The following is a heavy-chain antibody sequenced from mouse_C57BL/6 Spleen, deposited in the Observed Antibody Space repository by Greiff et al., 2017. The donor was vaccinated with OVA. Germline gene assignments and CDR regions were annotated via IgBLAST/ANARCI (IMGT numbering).Heavy chain of an antibody. V-gene: IGHV1-64*01. Sequence: QVQLQQPGAELVKPGASVKLSCKASGYTFTSYWMHWVKQRPGQGLEWIGMIHPNSGSTNYNEKFKSKTTLTVDKSSSTAYMQLSSLTSEDSAVYYGASVYGSSSWFAYWGQGTLVTVSA. CDR3: ASVYGSSSWFAY. CDR2: IHPNSGST. CDR1: GYTFTSYW. D-gene: IGHD1-1*01. J-gene: IGHJ3*01.